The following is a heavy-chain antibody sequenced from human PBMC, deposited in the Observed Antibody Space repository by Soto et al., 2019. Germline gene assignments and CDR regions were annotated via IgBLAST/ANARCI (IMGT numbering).Heavy chain of an antibody. D-gene: IGHD3-22*01. CDR3: ATIPKPSYYDTRPPYFFDC. J-gene: IGHJ4*02. Sequence: QVQLVQSGAEVKKPGSSVKASCKASGGTFSTYAFSWVRQAPGQGLEWMGGIIPIFGTTNYAQKFQGRVTITADESTSTAYMELSSLRSEDTAVYYCATIPKPSYYDTRPPYFFDCWGQGTLVTVSS. CDR2: IIPIFGTT. V-gene: IGHV1-69*01. CDR1: GGTFSTYA.